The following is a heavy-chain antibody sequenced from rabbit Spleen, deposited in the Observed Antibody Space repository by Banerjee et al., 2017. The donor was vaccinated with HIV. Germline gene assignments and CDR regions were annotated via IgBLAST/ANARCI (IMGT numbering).Heavy chain of an antibody. Sequence: QEQLKESGGDLVKPGASLTLTCTASGVSLNDKDVMCWVRQAPGKGLEWISCIAGSSSGFTYSATWAKGRFTISKTSSTTVTLQMTSLTAADTATYFCARDLTGVIGWNFGWWGPGTLVT. CDR2: IAGSSSGFT. CDR3: ARDLTGVIGWNFGW. V-gene: IGHV1S45*01. D-gene: IGHD1-1*01. J-gene: IGHJ4*01. CDR1: GVSLNDKDV.